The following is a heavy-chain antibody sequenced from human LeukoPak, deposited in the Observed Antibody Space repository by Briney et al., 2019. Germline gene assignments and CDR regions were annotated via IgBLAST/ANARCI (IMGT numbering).Heavy chain of an antibody. J-gene: IGHJ4*02. V-gene: IGHV3-30-3*02. CDR3: AKRGSSGSYFSDY. CDR1: GFTFSSYA. Sequence: PGRSLRLSCAASGFTFSSYAMHWVRQAPGKGLEWVAVISYDGSNKYYADSVKGRFTISRDNSKNTLYLQMNSLRAEDTAVYYCAKRGSSGSYFSDYWGQGTLVTVSS. D-gene: IGHD1-26*01. CDR2: ISYDGSNK.